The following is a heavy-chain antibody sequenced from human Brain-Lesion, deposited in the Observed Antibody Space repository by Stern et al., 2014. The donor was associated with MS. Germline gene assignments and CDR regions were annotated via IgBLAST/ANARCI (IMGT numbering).Heavy chain of an antibody. V-gene: IGHV5-51*01. CDR1: GYSFTSYW. CDR2: IYPGDSEP. J-gene: IGHJ4*02. D-gene: IGHD3-10*01. Sequence: VQLVQSGAEVKKPGESLKISCKGYGYSFTSYWIGWVRQMPGKGLEWMGIIYPGDSEPRYSPSSQGQVPISAEKSTSTAYLQWSSLKASDSAMYYCARRGPESGGIDYWGQGTLVTVSS. CDR3: ARRGPESGGIDY.